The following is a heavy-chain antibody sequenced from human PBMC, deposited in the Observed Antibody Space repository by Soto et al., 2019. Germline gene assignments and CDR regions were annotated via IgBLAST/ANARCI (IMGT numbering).Heavy chain of an antibody. CDR3: VRSRVFVAVAGMATYYYYYGMDV. J-gene: IGHJ6*02. V-gene: IGHV6-1*01. Sequence: SQTLSLTCVISGDSVSSDSAAWNWIRQSPSRSLEWLGRTYYRSKWYVVYAVSVNGRMTINPDTSKNDFSLQLNSVTPEDTAVYYCVRSRVFVAVAGMATYYYYYGMDVWGRGTAVTVSS. CDR2: TYYRSKWYV. CDR1: GDSVSSDSAA. D-gene: IGHD6-19*01.